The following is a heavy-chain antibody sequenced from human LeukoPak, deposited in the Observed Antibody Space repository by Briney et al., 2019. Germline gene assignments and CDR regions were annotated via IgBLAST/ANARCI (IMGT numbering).Heavy chain of an antibody. D-gene: IGHD3-10*01. CDR3: ARTPTYYSGWGSSNSWYFDL. V-gene: IGHV3-20*01. Sequence: SGGSLRLSCAASGFTFSSYAMSWVRQAPGKGLEWVSGLNWNGDNTFYADSVKGRFTISRDNAKNSLYLQMNNLRAEDTALYHCARTPTYYSGWGSSNSWYFDLWGRGTLVTVSS. J-gene: IGHJ2*01. CDR1: GFTFSSYA. CDR2: LNWNGDNT.